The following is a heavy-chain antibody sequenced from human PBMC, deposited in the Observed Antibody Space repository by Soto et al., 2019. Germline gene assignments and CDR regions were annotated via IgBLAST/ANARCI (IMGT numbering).Heavy chain of an antibody. CDR2: IIPIFGKV. D-gene: IGHD6-13*01. V-gene: IGHV1-69*01. J-gene: IGHJ6*02. CDR3: ARVGSAAASAGLGYYNYPMDV. CDR1: GGTFNSYA. Sequence: QVQLVQSGAEVKKPGSSVKVSCTASGGTFNSYALSWVRQASGPGIDWMGGIIPIFGKVNFAQNFQGRVTITADESTSTDSMELSSLGSEDTAVYYCARVGSAAASAGLGYYNYPMDVWCQGTTVIVSS.